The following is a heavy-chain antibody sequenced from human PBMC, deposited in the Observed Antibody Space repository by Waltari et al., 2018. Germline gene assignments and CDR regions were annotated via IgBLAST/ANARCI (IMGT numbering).Heavy chain of an antibody. Sequence: QLQLQESGPGLVNLSETLSLPCPVSGGPISSIRSYWAWIRQPPGKGLEWIGSIYYSGSTYYNPSLKSRVTISVDTSKNQFSLKLSSVTAADTAVYYCARGSNYYDSSGYYYAWGYWGQGTLVTVSS. J-gene: IGHJ4*02. CDR3: ARGSNYYDSSGYYYAWGY. D-gene: IGHD3-22*01. V-gene: IGHV4-39*07. CDR1: GGPISSIRSY. CDR2: IYYSGST.